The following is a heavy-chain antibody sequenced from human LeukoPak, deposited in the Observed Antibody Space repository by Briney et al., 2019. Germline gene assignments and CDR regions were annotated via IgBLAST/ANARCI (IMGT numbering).Heavy chain of an antibody. CDR1: GGTLSSYY. CDR2: IDYSGST. J-gene: IGHJ3*02. Sequence: PSETLSLTCTVSGGTLSSYYWSRMRQPPAKGLERIAYIDYSGSTNYNPSLKSRVAISVDASKNQFSLKLSSVTAADTAVYYCARDRRRDLLHAFDIWGQGTMVTVSS. CDR3: ARDRRRDLLHAFDI. D-gene: IGHD1-26*01. V-gene: IGHV4-59*01.